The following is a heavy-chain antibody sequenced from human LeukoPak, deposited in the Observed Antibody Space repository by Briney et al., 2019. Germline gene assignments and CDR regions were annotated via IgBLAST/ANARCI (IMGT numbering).Heavy chain of an antibody. V-gene: IGHV1-18*01. D-gene: IGHD1-26*01. CDR1: GGTFSSYA. CDR3: ARAVAWELLGGWFDP. J-gene: IGHJ5*02. CDR2: VSTHNDNT. Sequence: ASVKVSCKASGGTFSSYAISWVRQAPGQGLEWMGWVSTHNDNTNYAQNLQGRVSLTTDTSTSTAYMELRSLRSDDTAFYYCARAVAWELLGGWFDPWGQGTLVTVSS.